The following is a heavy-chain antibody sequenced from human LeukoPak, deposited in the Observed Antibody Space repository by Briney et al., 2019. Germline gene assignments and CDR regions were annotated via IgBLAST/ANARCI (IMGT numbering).Heavy chain of an antibody. CDR1: GYSISSDYF. D-gene: IGHD1-1*01. CDR3: ARASRYLGAFDI. V-gene: IGHV4-38-2*02. Sequence: ASETLSLTCTVSGYSISSDYFWGWIRQPPGKGLEWIGSIYHSGSTYYNPSLKSRVTISVDTSKNQFSLKLSSVTAADTAVYYCARASRYLGAFDIWGQGTMVTVSS. CDR2: IYHSGST. J-gene: IGHJ3*02.